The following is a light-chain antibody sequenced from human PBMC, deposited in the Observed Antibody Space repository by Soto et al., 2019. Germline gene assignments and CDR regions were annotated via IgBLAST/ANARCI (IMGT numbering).Light chain of an antibody. CDR1: QSVSSSY. Sequence: EIVLTQSPGTLSLSPGETATLSCRASQSVSSSYLAWYQQKPGQAPRLLIYGASSRATGIPDRFSGSGSGTDFTLPISRLEPEDFAVYYCQQYGSSPTFGGGTKVEI. CDR2: GAS. J-gene: IGKJ4*01. CDR3: QQYGSSPT. V-gene: IGKV3-20*01.